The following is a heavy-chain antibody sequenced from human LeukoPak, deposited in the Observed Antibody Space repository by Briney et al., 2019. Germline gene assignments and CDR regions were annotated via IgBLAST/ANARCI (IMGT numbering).Heavy chain of an antibody. Sequence: GGSLRLSCAASGLTFSSYGMHWVRQAPGKGLEWVAVISYDGSNKYYADSVKGRFTISRDNSKNTLYLQMNSLRAEDTAVYYCAKVFGELLKDYWGQGTLLTVSS. CDR1: GLTFSSYG. CDR3: AKVFGELLKDY. J-gene: IGHJ4*02. CDR2: ISYDGSNK. V-gene: IGHV3-30*18. D-gene: IGHD3-10*01.